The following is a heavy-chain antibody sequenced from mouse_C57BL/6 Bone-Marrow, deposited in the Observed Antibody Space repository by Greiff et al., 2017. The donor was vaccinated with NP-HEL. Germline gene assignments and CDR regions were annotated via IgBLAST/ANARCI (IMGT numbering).Heavy chain of an antibody. CDR3: ARNYYGSSYYAMDY. D-gene: IGHD1-1*01. CDR1: GYTSTSYW. J-gene: IGHJ4*01. V-gene: IGHV1-64*01. Sequence: QVQLQQPGAELVKPGASVKLSCKASGYTSTSYWMHWVKQRPGQGLEWIGMIHPNSGSTNYNEKFKSKATLTVDKSSSTAYMQLSSLTSEDSAVYYCARNYYGSSYYAMDYWGQGTSVTVSS. CDR2: IHPNSGST.